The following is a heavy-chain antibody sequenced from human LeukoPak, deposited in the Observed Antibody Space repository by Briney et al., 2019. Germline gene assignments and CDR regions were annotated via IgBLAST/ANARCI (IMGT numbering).Heavy chain of an antibody. D-gene: IGHD1-26*01. Sequence: PSETLSLTCAVYGGSFSGYYWSWIRQPPGKGLEWIGEINHSGSTNYNPSLKSRVTISVDTSKNQFSLKLSSVTAADTAVYYCARGIQWELPFDYWGQGTLVTVSS. V-gene: IGHV4-34*01. J-gene: IGHJ4*02. CDR1: GGSFSGYY. CDR2: INHSGST. CDR3: ARGIQWELPFDY.